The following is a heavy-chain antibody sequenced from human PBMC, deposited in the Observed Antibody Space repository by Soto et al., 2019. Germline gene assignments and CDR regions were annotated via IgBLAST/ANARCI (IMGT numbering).Heavy chain of an antibody. CDR3: ARPAFGGYWYFDL. Sequence: QAQLVQSGAEVKKPGSSVKVSCKASGGTFSSHTFSWVRQAPGQGLEWMGRIIPALGTATYAQKFQGIVTITADVSAATVYMVRNCLRSGDPAVYYCARPAFGGYWYFDLWGRGTLVTVSS. J-gene: IGHJ2*01. CDR2: IIPALGTA. D-gene: IGHD1-26*01. CDR1: GGTFSSHT. V-gene: IGHV1-69*08.